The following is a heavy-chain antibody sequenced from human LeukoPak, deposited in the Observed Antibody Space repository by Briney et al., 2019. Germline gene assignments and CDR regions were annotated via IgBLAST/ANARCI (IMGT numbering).Heavy chain of an antibody. CDR3: ACPYRSRFDY. CDR1: GFTFSDFH. Sequence: GGSLRLSCVVSGFTFSDFHMSWLRQAPGKGLEWITYITNSGSDIEYADSVKGRFTISWDNAKKSLYLEMNTLRAEDTAIYYCACPYRSRFDYWGQGTLVTVSS. J-gene: IGHJ4*02. V-gene: IGHV3-11*01. CDR2: ITNSGSDI. D-gene: IGHD6-13*01.